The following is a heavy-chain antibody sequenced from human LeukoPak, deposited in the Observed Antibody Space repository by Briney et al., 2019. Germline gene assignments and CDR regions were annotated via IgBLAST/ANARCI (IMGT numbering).Heavy chain of an antibody. Sequence: SETLSLTCTVSGGSISSSSYYWGWIRQPPGKGLEWIGSIYYSGSTYYNPSLKSRVTISVDTSKNQFSLKLSSVTAADTAVYYCARLSFLYYFDYWGQGTLVTVSS. CDR2: IYYSGST. V-gene: IGHV4-39*01. CDR1: GGSISSSSYY. J-gene: IGHJ4*02. CDR3: ARLSFLYYFDY.